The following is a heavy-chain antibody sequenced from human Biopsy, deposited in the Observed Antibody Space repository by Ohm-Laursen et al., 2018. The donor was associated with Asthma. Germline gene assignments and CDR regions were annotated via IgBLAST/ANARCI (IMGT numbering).Heavy chain of an antibody. J-gene: IGHJ4*02. CDR1: GFYMDTNSYF. CDR3: ARIPRRSGSYFVDY. CDR2: IHHSGTS. Sequence: TLSLTCAISGFYMDTNSYFWGWIRQHPGKGLEWIGYIHHSGTSYFNPSLKSRVSFSRDTSKNQFSLRLSSVTAAGTAMYYCARIPRRSGSYFVDYWGQGTLVIVSA. D-gene: IGHD3-22*01. V-gene: IGHV4-31*11.